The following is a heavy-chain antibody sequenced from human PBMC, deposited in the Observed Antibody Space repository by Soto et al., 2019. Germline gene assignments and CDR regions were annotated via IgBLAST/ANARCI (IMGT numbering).Heavy chain of an antibody. V-gene: IGHV3-30-3*01. CDR3: ARGSLGYCSGGSCYMASYYYYGMDV. CDR1: GFTFSSYA. Sequence: GGSLRLSCAASGFTFSSYAMHWVRQAPGKGLEWVAVISHDGSNKYYADSVKGRFTISRDNSKNTLYLQMNSLRAEDTAVYYCARGSLGYCSGGSCYMASYYYYGMDVWGQGTTVTVSS. D-gene: IGHD2-15*01. J-gene: IGHJ6*02. CDR2: ISHDGSNK.